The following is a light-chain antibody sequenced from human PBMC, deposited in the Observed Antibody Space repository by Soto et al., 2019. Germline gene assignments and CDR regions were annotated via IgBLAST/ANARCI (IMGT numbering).Light chain of an antibody. CDR3: QQYGSSPLIS. CDR1: QTVSITY. J-gene: IGKJ5*01. Sequence: EIELTQSPGTLSLSPGESATLSCRASQTVSITYLTWYQQKPGQAPRLLIFGASKRATGIPDRFSGSGSGRDFTLTISGLEPEDFAVYYCQQYGSSPLISFGQGTRLEIK. CDR2: GAS. V-gene: IGKV3-20*01.